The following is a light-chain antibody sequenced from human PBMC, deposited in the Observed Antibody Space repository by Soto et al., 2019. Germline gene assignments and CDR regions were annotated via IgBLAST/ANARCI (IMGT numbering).Light chain of an antibody. J-gene: IGKJ1*01. V-gene: IGKV1-9*01. CDR2: ATS. CDR3: QQLASYRWT. Sequence: IQLTQSPSSLSASVGDRVTIACRASQGLSNYLAWYQQKPGKAPKLLIYATSTLQSGVPSRFSGSGSGTDFTLTISSLXXEXXXXXXCQQLASYRWTFGQGTKVXIK. CDR1: QGLSNY.